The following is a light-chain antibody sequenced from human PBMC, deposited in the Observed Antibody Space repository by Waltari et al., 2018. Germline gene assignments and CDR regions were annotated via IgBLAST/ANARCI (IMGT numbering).Light chain of an antibody. CDR3: QQYYDTPYT. CDR2: WAS. J-gene: IGKJ2*01. V-gene: IGKV4-1*01. CDR1: QSVLYSSNNKNY. Sequence: DIVMTQSPDSLAVSLGERATINCKPSQSVLYSSNNKNYFAWYQQKPGQPPKLLIYWASTRESGVPDRFSGSGSGTDFTLTISSLQAEDVAVYYCQQYYDTPYTFGQGTKLEIK.